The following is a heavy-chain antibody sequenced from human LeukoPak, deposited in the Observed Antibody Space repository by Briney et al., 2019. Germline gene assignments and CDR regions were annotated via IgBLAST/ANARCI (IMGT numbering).Heavy chain of an antibody. CDR1: GASISSSSYY. CDR3: ARRVKVFDWLFYAG. V-gene: IGHV4-39*01. CDR2: IYYSGST. D-gene: IGHD3-9*01. J-gene: IGHJ4*02. Sequence: PSETLSLTCTVSGASISSSSYYWGWIRQPPGKGLEWIGSIYYSGSTYYNPSLKSRVTISVDTSKSQFSLKLSSVTAADTAVYYCARRVKVFDWLFYAGWGQGTLVTVSS.